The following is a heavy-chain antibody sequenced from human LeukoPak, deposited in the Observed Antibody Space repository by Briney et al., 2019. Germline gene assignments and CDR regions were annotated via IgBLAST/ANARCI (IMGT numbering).Heavy chain of an antibody. Sequence: GESLKISFKGSGYRFTSYWIGWVRPMPGKGLEWMGIIYPGDSDTRYSPSFQGQVTISADKSISTAYLQWSSLKASDTAMYYCARRGQRNYDFWSGYYIYYFDYWGQGTLVTVSS. J-gene: IGHJ4*02. D-gene: IGHD3-3*01. CDR3: ARRGQRNYDFWSGYYIYYFDY. CDR2: IYPGDSDT. CDR1: GYRFTSYW. V-gene: IGHV5-51*01.